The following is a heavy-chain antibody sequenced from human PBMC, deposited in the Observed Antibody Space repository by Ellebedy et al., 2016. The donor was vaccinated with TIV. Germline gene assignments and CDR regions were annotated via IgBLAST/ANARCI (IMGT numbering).Heavy chain of an antibody. CDR1: GFSFRSYW. V-gene: IGHV3-7*01. Sequence: GGSLRLSCVASGFSFRSYWMSWVRQAPGKGLEWVANIRDDSEKYYVDSVKGRFTISRDNSENSLYLQMHSLRVEDTAVYYCARRASYGDYAVQVNPWFDPWGQGTLVTVSS. D-gene: IGHD4-17*01. J-gene: IGHJ5*02. CDR3: ARRASYGDYAVQVNPWFDP. CDR2: IRDDSEK.